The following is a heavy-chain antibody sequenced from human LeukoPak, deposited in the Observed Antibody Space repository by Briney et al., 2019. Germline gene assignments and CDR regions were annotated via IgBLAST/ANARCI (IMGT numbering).Heavy chain of an antibody. CDR3: ARDHPRRALGAFDI. CDR1: GYTFTSYG. V-gene: IGHV1-18*01. CDR2: ISAYNGNT. J-gene: IGHJ3*02. Sequence: ASVKVSCKASGYTFTSYGISWVRQAPGQGLEWMGWISAYNGNTNYAQKLQGRVTMTTDTSTSTAYMELRSLRSDDTAVYYCARDHPRRALGAFDIWGQGTMVTVSS.